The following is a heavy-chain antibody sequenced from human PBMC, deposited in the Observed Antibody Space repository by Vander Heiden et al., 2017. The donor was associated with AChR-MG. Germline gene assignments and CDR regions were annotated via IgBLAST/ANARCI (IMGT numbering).Heavy chain of an antibody. CDR2: IIPIFGTA. V-gene: IGHV1-69*06. CDR3: ARPDDYVWGSYRHPPAFDI. CDR1: GGTFSSYA. J-gene: IGHJ3*02. D-gene: IGHD3-16*02. Sequence: QVQLVQSGAEVKKPGSSVKASCKASGGTFSSYAISWVRQAPGQGLEWMGGIIPIFGTANYAQKFQGRVTITADKSTSTAYMELSSLRSEDTAVYYCARPDDYVWGSYRHPPAFDIWGQGTMVTVSS.